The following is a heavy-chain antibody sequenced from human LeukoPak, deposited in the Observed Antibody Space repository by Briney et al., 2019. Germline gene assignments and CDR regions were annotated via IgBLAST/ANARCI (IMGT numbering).Heavy chain of an antibody. D-gene: IGHD6-13*01. Sequence: GESLNISCKGSGYSFTCYWISWVRQTRGKGLGWMGRIHHSDSYTNYSQSFQGHVTISADKSISTAYLQWSSLKASDTGMYYCARHPRLYSSSWEYYYYYGMDVWGKGTTVTVSS. V-gene: IGHV5-10-1*01. J-gene: IGHJ6*04. CDR2: IHHSDSYT. CDR1: GYSFTCYW. CDR3: ARHPRLYSSSWEYYYYYGMDV.